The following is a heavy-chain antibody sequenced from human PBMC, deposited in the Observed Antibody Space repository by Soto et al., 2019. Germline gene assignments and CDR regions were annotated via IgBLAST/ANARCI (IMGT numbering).Heavy chain of an antibody. Sequence: GGSLGLSCAASGFTFNSYSMSWVRQAPGKGLVWVSRIQSDGSSPDYADSVRDRFTISRDNAKNSLFLQMNSLRAEDTALYHCARGPISNDHYFDFWGQGAQVTVSS. CDR3: ARGPISNDHYFDF. D-gene: IGHD2-21*01. V-gene: IGHV3-48*01. CDR1: GFTFNSYS. J-gene: IGHJ4*02. CDR2: IQSDGSSP.